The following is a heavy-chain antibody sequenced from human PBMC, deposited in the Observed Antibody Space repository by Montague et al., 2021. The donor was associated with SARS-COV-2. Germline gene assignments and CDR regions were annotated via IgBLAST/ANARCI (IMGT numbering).Heavy chain of an antibody. Sequence: NPSLKSRVTISIDTPKNQFSLKLRSVTAPDTAVYFCSRAQTTCLFAYCVNYFDYWCQGALVTVSS. V-gene: IGHV4-61*06. D-gene: IGHD2-2*01. CDR3: SRAQTTCLFAYCVNYFDY. J-gene: IGHJ4*02.